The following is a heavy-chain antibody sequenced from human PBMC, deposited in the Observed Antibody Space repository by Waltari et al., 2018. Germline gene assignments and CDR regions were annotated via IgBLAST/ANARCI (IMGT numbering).Heavy chain of an antibody. V-gene: IGHV3-21*01. D-gene: IGHD1-26*01. CDR1: GFTFRGYR. J-gene: IGHJ4*02. Sequence: EVQLVESGGGMAKPGGSLRLYCAASGFTFRGYRMNWVRQAPGKGLEWVSSISSSSSYIYYADSVKGRFTISRDNAKNSLYLQMNSLRAEDTAVYYCARNERGGYFDYWGQGTLVTVSS. CDR2: ISSSSSYI. CDR3: ARNERGGYFDY.